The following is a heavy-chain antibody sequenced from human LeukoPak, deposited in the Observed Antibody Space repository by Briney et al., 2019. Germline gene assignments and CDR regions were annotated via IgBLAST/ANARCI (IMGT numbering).Heavy chain of an antibody. CDR2: IYHSGST. CDR3: ASLNYPHYFDY. CDR1: GYSISSGYY. D-gene: IGHD4-11*01. V-gene: IGHV4-38-2*01. J-gene: IGHJ4*02. Sequence: SETLSLTCAVSGYSISSGYYWGWIRQPPGKGLEWIGSIYHSGSTYCNPSLKSRVTISVDTSKNQFSLKLSSVTAADTAVYYCASLNYPHYFDYWGQGTLVTVSS.